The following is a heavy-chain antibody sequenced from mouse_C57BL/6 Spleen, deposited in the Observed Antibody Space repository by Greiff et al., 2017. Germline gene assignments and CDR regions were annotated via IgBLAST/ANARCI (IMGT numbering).Heavy chain of an antibody. J-gene: IGHJ4*01. V-gene: IGHV5-17*01. CDR2: ISSGSSTI. Sequence: EVQRVESGGGLVKPGGSLKLSCAASGFTFSDYGMHWVRQAPEKGLEWVAYISSGSSTIYYADTVKGRFTISRDNAKNTLFLQMTSRRSEDTAMYYCARPKRVYGSSYAMDYWGQGTSVTVSS. D-gene: IGHD1-1*01. CDR3: ARPKRVYGSSYAMDY. CDR1: GFTFSDYG.